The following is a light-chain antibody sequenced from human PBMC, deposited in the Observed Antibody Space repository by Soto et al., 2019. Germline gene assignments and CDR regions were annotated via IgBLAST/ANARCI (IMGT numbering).Light chain of an antibody. V-gene: IGKV3-15*01. CDR3: QQYDNWPPT. J-gene: IGKJ4*01. Sequence: MTQSPATLSVSPGERATLSCRASQSIGSKLAWYQQKPGQAPRLLFYGASNMATGIPARFGASGSGTEFTLTVSSLQSEDFAVYSCQQYDNWPPTFGGGTKVEIK. CDR2: GAS. CDR1: QSIGSK.